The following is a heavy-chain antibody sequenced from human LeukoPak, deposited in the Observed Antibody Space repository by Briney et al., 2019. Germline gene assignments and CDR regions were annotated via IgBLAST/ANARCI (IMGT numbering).Heavy chain of an antibody. CDR2: ISSNGGST. CDR1: GFTFSSYA. Sequence: PGGSLRLSCAASGFTFSSYAMHWVRQAPGKGLEYVSAISSNGGSTYYANSVKGRFTISRDNSKNTLYLQMGSLRAEDMAVYYCARDRGYCSSTSCYTGAFDIWGQGTMVTVSS. V-gene: IGHV3-64*01. CDR3: ARDRGYCSSTSCYTGAFDI. J-gene: IGHJ3*02. D-gene: IGHD2-2*02.